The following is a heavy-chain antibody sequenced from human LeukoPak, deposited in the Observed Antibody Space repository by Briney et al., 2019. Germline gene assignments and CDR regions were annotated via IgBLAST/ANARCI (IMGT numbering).Heavy chain of an antibody. CDR3: ERLLYSGASNAFDM. Sequence: NHGESLKISCKGSGYSLSTSWIGWVRQMPGKGLEWMGIIYPADSRNSLSSQGQATISADQSITTAYLQWNNLKASDTAMYYCERLLYSGASNAFDMWGQGTMVIVSS. V-gene: IGHV5-51*01. D-gene: IGHD1-26*01. CDR1: GYSLSTSW. CDR2: IYPADS. J-gene: IGHJ3*02.